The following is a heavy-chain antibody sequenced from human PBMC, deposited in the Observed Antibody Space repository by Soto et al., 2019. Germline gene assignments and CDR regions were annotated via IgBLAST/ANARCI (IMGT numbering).Heavy chain of an antibody. D-gene: IGHD1-26*01. CDR3: VKGGGSYYYAMDV. CDR2: ISSNGGST. V-gene: IGHV3-64D*06. J-gene: IGHJ6*02. CDR1: GFTFSRYA. Sequence: VASLRLSCSASGFTFSRYAMHWFREAPGKGLEYVSAISSNGGSTYYADSVKGRFTISRDNSKNTLYLQMSSLRAEDTAVYYCVKGGGSYYYAMDVWGQGTTVTVSS.